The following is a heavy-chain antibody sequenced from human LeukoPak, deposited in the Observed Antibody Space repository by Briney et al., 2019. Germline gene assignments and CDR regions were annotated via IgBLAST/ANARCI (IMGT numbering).Heavy chain of an antibody. CDR2: ISSSSSTI. J-gene: IGHJ4*02. Sequence: PGESLRLSCAASGFTFSSYSMNWVRQAPGKGLEWVSYISSSSSTIYYADSVKGRFTISGDNAKNSLYLQMNSLRAEDTAVYYYARDDYGGNSGSFDYWGQGTLVTVSS. CDR1: GFTFSSYS. V-gene: IGHV3-48*04. D-gene: IGHD4-23*01. CDR3: ARDDYGGNSGSFDY.